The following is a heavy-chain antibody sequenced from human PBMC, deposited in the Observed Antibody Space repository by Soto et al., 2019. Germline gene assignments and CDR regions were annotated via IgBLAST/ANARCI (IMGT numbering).Heavy chain of an antibody. D-gene: IGHD3-22*01. CDR3: ARGDRRSSGFSWFDP. Sequence: SETLSLTCAVSGGSISSSNWWSWVRQPPGKGLEWIGEIYHSWSTNYNPSLKSRVTISVDKSKNQFSLKLSSVTAADTAVYYCARGDRRSSGFSWFDPWGQGTLVTVSS. J-gene: IGHJ5*02. V-gene: IGHV4-4*02. CDR2: IYHSWST. CDR1: GGSISSSNW.